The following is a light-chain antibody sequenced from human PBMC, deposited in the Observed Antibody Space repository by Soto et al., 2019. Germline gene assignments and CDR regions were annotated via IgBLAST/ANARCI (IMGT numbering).Light chain of an antibody. V-gene: IGKV1-5*01. CDR1: ESVTIW. Sequence: DIQLTQSPSSLSASVGDRVTITCRASESVTIWLAWYQQKPGKAPRLVIYDASTLEGGVPSRFSASGSGTEFTLTISSLQPDDFATYYCEQYDSRSPWTFGQGTKIEIK. CDR2: DAS. CDR3: EQYDSRSPWT. J-gene: IGKJ1*01.